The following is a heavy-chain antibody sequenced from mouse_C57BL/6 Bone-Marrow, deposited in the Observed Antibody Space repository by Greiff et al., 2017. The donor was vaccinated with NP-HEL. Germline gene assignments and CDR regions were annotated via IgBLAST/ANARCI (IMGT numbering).Heavy chain of an antibody. CDR2: IYPGSGST. D-gene: IGHD1-1*01. J-gene: IGHJ2*01. CDR3: ARVHYSSSWYFDY. V-gene: IGHV1-55*01. CDR1: GYTFTSYW. Sequence: QVQLQQPGAELVKPGASVKMSCKASGYTFTSYWITWVKQRPGQGLEWIGEIYPGSGSTNYNEKFKSKATLTADTSSSTAYLQLSSLTSEDSAVYYCARVHYSSSWYFDYWGQGTTLTVSS.